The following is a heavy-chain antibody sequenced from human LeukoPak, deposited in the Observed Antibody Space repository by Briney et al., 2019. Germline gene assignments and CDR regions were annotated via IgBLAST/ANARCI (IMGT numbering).Heavy chain of an antibody. Sequence: GGSLRLSCAASGFTFSSYWMSWVRQAPGKGLEWVANIKQDGSEKYYVDSVKGRFTISRDNAKNSLYLQMNSLRAEDTAVYYCARDMKRYYYGSGSYYRLGDAFDIWGQGTMVTVSS. CDR3: ARDMKRYYYGSGSYYRLGDAFDI. CDR2: IKQDGSEK. CDR1: GFTFSSYW. V-gene: IGHV3-7*01. D-gene: IGHD3-10*01. J-gene: IGHJ3*02.